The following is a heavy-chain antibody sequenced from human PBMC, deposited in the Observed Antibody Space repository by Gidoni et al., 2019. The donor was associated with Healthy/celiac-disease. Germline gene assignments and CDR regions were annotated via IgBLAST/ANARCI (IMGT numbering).Heavy chain of an antibody. CDR3: ARDADSSGWSYYFDY. Sequence: QVQLVESGGGVVQPGRSLRLSCAASGFTFSSYGMHWVRQAPGKGLEWVAVIWYDGSNKYYADSVKGRFTISRDNSKNTLYLQMNSLRAEDTAVYYCARDADSSGWSYYFDYWGQGTLVTVSS. D-gene: IGHD6-19*01. CDR2: IWYDGSNK. V-gene: IGHV3-33*01. CDR1: GFTFSSYG. J-gene: IGHJ4*02.